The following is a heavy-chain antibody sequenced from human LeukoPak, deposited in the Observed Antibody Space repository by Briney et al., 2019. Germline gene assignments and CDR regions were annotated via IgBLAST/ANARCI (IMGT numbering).Heavy chain of an antibody. J-gene: IGHJ5*02. V-gene: IGHV1-2*04. D-gene: IGHD2-2*01. CDR3: ARGGVVPAAGWFDP. CDR2: INPNSGGT. Sequence: ASVKDSCKASGYTFTGYYMHWVRQAPGQGLEWMGWINPNSGGTNYAQKFQGWVTMTRDTSISTAYMELSRLRSDDTAVYYCARGGVVPAAGWFDPWGQGTLVTVSS. CDR1: GYTFTGYY.